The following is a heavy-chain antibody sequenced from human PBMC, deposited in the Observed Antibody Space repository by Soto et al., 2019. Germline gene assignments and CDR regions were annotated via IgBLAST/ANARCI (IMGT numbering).Heavy chain of an antibody. J-gene: IGHJ4*01. D-gene: IGHD2-21*02. CDR1: GYTFTSYG. CDR2: ISAYNGNT. V-gene: IGHV1-18*04. CDR3: ARGGVVTAIPRLFDY. Sequence: ASVKVSCKASGYTFTSYGISWVRQAPGQGLEWMGWISAYNGNTNYAQKLQGRVTMTTDTSTGTAYMELRSLRSADTAVYYCARGGVVTAIPRLFDYWGQGTLVTVSS.